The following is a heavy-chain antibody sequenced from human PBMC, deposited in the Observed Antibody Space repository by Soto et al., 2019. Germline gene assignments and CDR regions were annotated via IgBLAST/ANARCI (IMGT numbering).Heavy chain of an antibody. CDR3: AKDMGTAMVTVGFDY. J-gene: IGHJ4*02. CDR2: ISWNSGSI. V-gene: IGHV3-9*01. CDR1: GFTFDDYA. D-gene: IGHD5-18*01. Sequence: GGSLRLSCAASGFTFDDYAMHWVRQAPGKGLEWVSGISWNSGSIGYADSVKGRFTISRDNAKNSLYLQMNSLRAEDTALYYCAKDMGTAMVTVGFDYWGQGTLVTVSS.